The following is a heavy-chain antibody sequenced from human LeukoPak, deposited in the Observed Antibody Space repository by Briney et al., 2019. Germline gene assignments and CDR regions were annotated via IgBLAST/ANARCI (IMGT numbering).Heavy chain of an antibody. V-gene: IGHV1-69*10. CDR3: AIRSDGAYCGGDCFYLDY. J-gene: IGHJ4*02. CDR2: IIPVLGKT. Sequence: ASVKVSCKASGGTFNKYAVSWVRQAPGQGLEWMGWIIPVLGKTNNAQKFQDRVTITADESTCTAYMELRSLRSEDTAVYYCAIRSDGAYCGGDCFYLDYWGQGTPVTASS. CDR1: GGTFNKYA. D-gene: IGHD2-21*02.